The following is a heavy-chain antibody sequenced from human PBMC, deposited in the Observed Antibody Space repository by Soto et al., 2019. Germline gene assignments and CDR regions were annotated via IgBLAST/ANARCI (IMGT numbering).Heavy chain of an antibody. J-gene: IGHJ6*02. Sequence: PGESLKISCKGSGYSFTSYWIGWVRQMPGKGLEWMGIIYPGDSDTRYSPSFQGQVTISADESISTAYLQWSSLKASDTAMYYCARRSGTYYDFWSGLDVWGQGTTVTVSS. CDR2: IYPGDSDT. CDR1: GYSFTSYW. CDR3: ARRSGTYYDFWSGLDV. V-gene: IGHV5-51*01. D-gene: IGHD3-3*01.